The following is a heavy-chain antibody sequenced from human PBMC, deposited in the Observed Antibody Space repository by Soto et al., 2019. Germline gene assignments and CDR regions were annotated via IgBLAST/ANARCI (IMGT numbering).Heavy chain of an antibody. V-gene: IGHV1-69*13. CDR2: IIPIFGTA. Sequence: GASVKVSCKASGGTFSSYAISWVRQAPGRGLEWMGGIIPIFGTANYAQKFQGRVTITADESTSTAYMELSSLRSEDTAVYYCARDANYYGSGYYYGMDVWGQGTTVTVSS. D-gene: IGHD3-10*01. J-gene: IGHJ6*02. CDR1: GGTFSSYA. CDR3: ARDANYYGSGYYYGMDV.